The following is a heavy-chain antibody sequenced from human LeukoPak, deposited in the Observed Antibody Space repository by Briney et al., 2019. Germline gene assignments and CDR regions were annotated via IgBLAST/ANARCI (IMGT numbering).Heavy chain of an antibody. J-gene: IGHJ4*02. V-gene: IGHV3-21*01. CDR2: ISSSSSYI. CDR3: ARYPTPGGSGSYFSPPDY. D-gene: IGHD3-10*01. CDR1: GFTFSSYS. Sequence: PGGSLRLSCAASGFTFSSYSMNWVRQAPGKGLEWVSSISSSSSYIYYADSVKGRFTISRDNAKNSLYLQMNSLRAEDMAVYYCARYPTPGGSGSYFSPPDYWGQGTLVTVSS.